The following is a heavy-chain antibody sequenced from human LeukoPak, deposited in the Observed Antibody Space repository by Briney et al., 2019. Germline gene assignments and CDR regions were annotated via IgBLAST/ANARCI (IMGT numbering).Heavy chain of an antibody. CDR2: INPNSGGT. CDR1: GYTFTGYY. J-gene: IGHJ4*02. V-gene: IGHV1-2*02. CDR3: AYSYDSSGYYLGFDY. Sequence: ASVKVSCKASGYTFTGYYMHWVRQAPGQGLEWMGWINPNSGGTNYAQKFQGRVTMTRDTSISTAYMELSRLRSDDTAVYYCAYSYDSSGYYLGFDYWGQGTLVTVSS. D-gene: IGHD3-22*01.